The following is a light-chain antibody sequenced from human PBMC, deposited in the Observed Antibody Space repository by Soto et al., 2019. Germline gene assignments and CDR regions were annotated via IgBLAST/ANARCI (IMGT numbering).Light chain of an antibody. CDR1: SSNIGAGYD. V-gene: IGLV1-40*01. CDR3: QSYDSSLSGSGV. Sequence: QSVLTQPPSVSGAPGQRVTISCTGSSSNIGAGYDVHWYQQLPGTAPKLLIYGNSNRPSGVPDRFSGSKSGTSASLAITGLKAEDEADYYRQSYDSSLSGSGVFGGGTKLNVL. J-gene: IGLJ2*01. CDR2: GNS.